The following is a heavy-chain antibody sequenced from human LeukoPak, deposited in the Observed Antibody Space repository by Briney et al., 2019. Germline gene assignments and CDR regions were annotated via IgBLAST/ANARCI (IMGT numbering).Heavy chain of an antibody. V-gene: IGHV3-48*03. CDR1: GFTFSSYE. J-gene: IGHJ6*02. Sequence: PGGSLRLSCAASGFTFSSYEMNWVRQAPGKGLEWVSYISGSGVTIYYADSVKGRFTISRDNAKNSLYLQMNSLRAEDTAVYYCARDDGHLNYYYYGMDVWGQGTTVTVSS. CDR3: ARDDGHLNYYYYGMDV. CDR2: ISGSGVTI.